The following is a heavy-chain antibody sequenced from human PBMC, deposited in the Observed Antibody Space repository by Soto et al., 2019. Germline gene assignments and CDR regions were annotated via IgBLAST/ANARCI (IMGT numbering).Heavy chain of an antibody. CDR1: GYSFTSYW. D-gene: IGHD2-2*01. J-gene: IGHJ4*02. CDR2: IYPGDSDT. Sequence: LGESLKISCKGSGYSFTSYWIGWVRQMPGKGLEWMGIIYPGDSDTRYSPSFQGQVTISADKSISTAYLQWSSLKASDTAMYYCAKHFPTGEEPKPRGTEIGVVPAAPDYWGRVTLVTVSS. V-gene: IGHV5-51*01. CDR3: AKHFPTGEEPKPRGTEIGVVPAAPDY.